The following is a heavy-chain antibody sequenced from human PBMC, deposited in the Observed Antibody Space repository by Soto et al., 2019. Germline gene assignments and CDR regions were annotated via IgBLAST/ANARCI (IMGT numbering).Heavy chain of an antibody. Sequence: GGSLRLCCAASGFTFKSYAVSWVRQAPGKGLEWVSVITGSGDSTYYADSVKGRFTISRDNSKNTLYLQMNSLRAEDTAVYYCARGPRIAAPPFGYWGQGTLVTVSS. J-gene: IGHJ4*02. CDR1: GFTFKSYA. CDR2: ITGSGDST. D-gene: IGHD6-6*01. CDR3: ARGPRIAAPPFGY. V-gene: IGHV3-23*01.